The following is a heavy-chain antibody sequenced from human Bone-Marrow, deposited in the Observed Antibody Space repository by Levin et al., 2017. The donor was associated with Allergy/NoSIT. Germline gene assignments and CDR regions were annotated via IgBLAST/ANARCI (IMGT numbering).Heavy chain of an antibody. CDR1: GYSFTSYW. V-gene: IGHV5-51*01. Sequence: GESLKISCKGSGYSFTSYWIGWVRQMPGKGLEWMGIIYPGDSDTRYSPSFQGQVTISADKSISTAYLQWSSLKASDTAMYYCARQTVLVPAARSDYYGMDVWGQGTTVTVSS. CDR2: IYPGDSDT. J-gene: IGHJ6*02. CDR3: ARQTVLVPAARSDYYGMDV. D-gene: IGHD2-2*01.